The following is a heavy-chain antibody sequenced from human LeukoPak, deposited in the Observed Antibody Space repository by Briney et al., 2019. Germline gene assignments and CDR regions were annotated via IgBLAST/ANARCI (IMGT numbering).Heavy chain of an antibody. CDR3: ARAVDGRPFDY. CDR1: GFTFSSYR. Sequence: PGGSLRLSCAASGFTFSSYRMHWVRQAPGKGLLWVSYINSDGRSTNYADSVKGRFTISRDNAKNTLYLQMNSLRVEDTAVYYCARAVDGRPFDYWGQGTLVTVSS. D-gene: IGHD6-19*01. J-gene: IGHJ4*02. V-gene: IGHV3-74*01. CDR2: INSDGRST.